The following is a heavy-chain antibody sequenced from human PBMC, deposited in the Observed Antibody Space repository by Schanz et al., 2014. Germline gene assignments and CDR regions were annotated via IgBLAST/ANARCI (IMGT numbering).Heavy chain of an antibody. CDR1: GYTFTSDS. J-gene: IGHJ4*02. V-gene: IGHV1-46*03. CDR2: VNPSVRGT. CDR3: AGAFDSSGYCFHS. Sequence: QVQLVQSGAEVKKPGASVKLSCKASGYTFTSDSMHWVRQAPGQGLEWMGIVNPSVRGTHFAREFQGRVTVTSDTSTSTVYMELSGLRSEDTAVYYCAGAFDSSGYCFHSWGQGTLVTVSS. D-gene: IGHD6-19*01.